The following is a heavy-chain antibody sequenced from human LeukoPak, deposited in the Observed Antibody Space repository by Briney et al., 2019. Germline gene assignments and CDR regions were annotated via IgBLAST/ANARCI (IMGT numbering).Heavy chain of an antibody. CDR2: IIPIFGTP. CDR1: GGSFSSYA. D-gene: IGHD4-17*01. CDR3: ARYGRPPIHAEGKDAFDI. V-gene: IGHV1-69*01. Sequence: SVKVSCKASGGSFSSYAINWVRQAPGQGLEWMGGIIPIFGTPNYAQKFQDRVTITAVESMSTVYMELSSLKSEDTAMYYCARYGRPPIHAEGKDAFDIWGQGTMVTVSS. J-gene: IGHJ3*02.